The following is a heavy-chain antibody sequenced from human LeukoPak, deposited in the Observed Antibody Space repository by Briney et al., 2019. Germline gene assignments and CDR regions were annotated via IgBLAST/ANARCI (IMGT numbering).Heavy chain of an antibody. CDR2: IYYSGST. CDR3: ARQINWFDP. J-gene: IGHJ5*02. Sequence: PSETLSLTCTVSGGSISSSSYYWGWLRPPPGKGLEWIGSIYYSGSTYYNPSLKSRVTISVDTSKNQFSLKLSSVTAAGTAVYYCARQINWFDPWGQGTLVTVSS. CDR1: GGSISSSSYY. V-gene: IGHV4-39*07.